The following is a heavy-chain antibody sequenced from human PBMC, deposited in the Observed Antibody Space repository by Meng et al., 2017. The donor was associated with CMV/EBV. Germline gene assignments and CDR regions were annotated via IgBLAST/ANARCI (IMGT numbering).Heavy chain of an antibody. D-gene: IGHD2-2*01. V-gene: IGHV1-18*01. CDR2: ISAYNGNT. J-gene: IGHJ6*02. Sequence: ASVKVSCKASGYTFTSYGISWVRQAPGQGLEWMGWISAYNGNTNYAQKLQGRVTMTTDTSTSTAYMELSSLRSEDTAVYYCARDGGGYCSSTSCQDPYYYYGMDVWGQGTTVTVSS. CDR3: ARDGGGYCSSTSCQDPYYYYGMDV. CDR1: GYTFTSYG.